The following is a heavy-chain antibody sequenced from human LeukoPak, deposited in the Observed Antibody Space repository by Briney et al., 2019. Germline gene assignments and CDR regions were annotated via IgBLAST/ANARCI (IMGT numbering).Heavy chain of an antibody. Sequence: GASVKVSCKASGGTFSSYAISWVRQAPGQGLEWMGGIIPIFGTANYAQKFQGRVTITADESTSTAYMELSSLRSEDTAVYYCARDSRPRSINYYGSGSPAVDAFDIWGQGTMVTVSS. CDR3: ARDSRPRSINYYGSGSPAVDAFDI. CDR1: GGTFSSYA. D-gene: IGHD3-10*01. J-gene: IGHJ3*02. CDR2: IIPIFGTA. V-gene: IGHV1-69*13.